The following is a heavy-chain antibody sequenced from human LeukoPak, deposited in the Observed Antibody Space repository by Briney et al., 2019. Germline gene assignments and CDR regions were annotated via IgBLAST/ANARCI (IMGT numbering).Heavy chain of an antibody. D-gene: IGHD4-11*01. V-gene: IGHV3-11*04. CDR1: GGSFSGYY. J-gene: IGHJ5*02. CDR3: ARAFVPPYSIIGNWFDP. Sequence: LSLTCAVYGGSFSGYYWSWIRQPPGKGLEWVSYISISSSTIYYADSVKGRFTISRDNAKNSLYLQMNSLRDEDTAVYYCARAFVPPYSIIGNWFDPWGQGTLVTVSS. CDR2: ISISSSTI.